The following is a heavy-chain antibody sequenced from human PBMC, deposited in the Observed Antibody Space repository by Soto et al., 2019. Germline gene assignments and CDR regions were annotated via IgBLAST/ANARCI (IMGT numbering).Heavy chain of an antibody. CDR3: ARPKYNHKWSGFDP. Sequence: PGESLKISCKGSGYSFTSYWISWVRQMPGKGLGWMGRIDPSDSYTNYSPSFQDHVTISADKSISTAYLQWSSLKASDTAMYYCARPKYNHKWSGFDPWGQGTLVTVSS. D-gene: IGHD1-20*01. V-gene: IGHV5-10-1*01. CDR1: GYSFTSYW. J-gene: IGHJ5*02. CDR2: IDPSDSYT.